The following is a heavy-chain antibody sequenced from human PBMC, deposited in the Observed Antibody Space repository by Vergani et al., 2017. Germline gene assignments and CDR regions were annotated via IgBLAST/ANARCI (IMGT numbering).Heavy chain of an antibody. CDR2: IIPILGIA. CDR3: ARDPTTVTTGDY. V-gene: IGHV1-69*08. D-gene: IGHD4-11*01. J-gene: IGHJ4*02. CDR1: GGTFSSYT. Sequence: QVQLVQSGAEVKKPGSSVKVSCKASGGTFSSYTISWVRQAPGQGLEWMRRIIPILGIANYAQKCQSRVTITADKSTSTAYMELSSLRSEDTAVYYCARDPTTVTTGDYWGQGTLVTVSS.